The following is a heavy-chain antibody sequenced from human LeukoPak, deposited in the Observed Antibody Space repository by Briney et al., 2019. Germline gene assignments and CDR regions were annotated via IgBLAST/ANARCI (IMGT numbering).Heavy chain of an antibody. Sequence: SETLSLTCTVSGGSISSYYWSWIRQPAGKGLEWIGRIYTSGSTNYNPSLKSRVTISVDKSKNQFSLKLSSVTAADTAVYYCARDLYCSSTSCRANNWFDPWGQGTLVTVSS. CDR2: IYTSGST. CDR1: GGSISSYY. CDR3: ARDLYCSSTSCRANNWFDP. V-gene: IGHV4-4*07. J-gene: IGHJ5*02. D-gene: IGHD2-2*01.